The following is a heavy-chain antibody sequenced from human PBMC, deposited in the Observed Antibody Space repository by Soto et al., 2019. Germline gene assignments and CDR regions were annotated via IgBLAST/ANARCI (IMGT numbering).Heavy chain of an antibody. CDR2: INAGNGNT. D-gene: IGHD6-19*01. Sequence: QVQLVQSGAEEKKPGASVKVSCKASGYTFTGYAMHWVRQAPGQRLEWMGWINAGNGNTKYSQKFQGRVTITRDTSACAAYMELSSLSSEATAVYYCARAVAVAADFDYWGQGTLVTVSS. J-gene: IGHJ4*02. CDR3: ARAVAVAADFDY. CDR1: GYTFTGYA. V-gene: IGHV1-3*05.